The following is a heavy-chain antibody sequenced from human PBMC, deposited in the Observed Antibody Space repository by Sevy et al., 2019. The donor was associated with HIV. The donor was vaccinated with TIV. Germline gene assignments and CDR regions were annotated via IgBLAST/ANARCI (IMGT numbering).Heavy chain of an antibody. CDR2: IRSKAYGGTT. CDR1: GFTFSSYW. J-gene: IGHJ6*02. D-gene: IGHD5-12*01. Sequence: GGSLRLSCAASGFTFSSYWMSWVRQAPGKGLEWVGFIRSKAYGGTTEYAASVKGRFTISRDDSKSIAYLQMNSLKTEDTAVYYCTRDLSRDGYNYYYYYGMDVWGQGTTVTVSS. V-gene: IGHV3-49*04. CDR3: TRDLSRDGYNYYYYYGMDV.